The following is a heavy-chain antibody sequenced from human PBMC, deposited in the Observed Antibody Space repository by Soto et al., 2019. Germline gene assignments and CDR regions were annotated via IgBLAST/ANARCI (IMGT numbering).Heavy chain of an antibody. J-gene: IGHJ4*02. V-gene: IGHV1-18*01. CDR1: GGTFSSYA. Sequence: QVQLVQSGAEVKKPGSSVKVSCKASGGTFSSYAISWVRQAPGQGLEWMGGISAYNGNTNYAQKLQGRVTMTTDTSTSTAYMELRSLRSDDTAVYYCARARRGGIAASLAYWGQGTLVTVSS. CDR2: ISAYNGNT. CDR3: ARARRGGIAASLAY. D-gene: IGHD6-13*01.